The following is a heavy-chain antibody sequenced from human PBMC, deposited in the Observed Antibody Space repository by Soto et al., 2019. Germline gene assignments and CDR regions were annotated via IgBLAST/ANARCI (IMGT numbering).Heavy chain of an antibody. J-gene: IGHJ4*02. CDR1: GFTFSSYG. CDR3: PKIWVY. CDR2: ISYDGSNK. V-gene: IGHV3-30*18. Sequence: GGSLRLSCAASGFTFSSYGMHWVRQAPGKGLEWVAVISYDGSNKYYADSVKGRFTISRDNSKNTLYLQMNSLRAEDTAVYYCPKIWVYWGQATLVPSPQ. D-gene: IGHD2-15*01.